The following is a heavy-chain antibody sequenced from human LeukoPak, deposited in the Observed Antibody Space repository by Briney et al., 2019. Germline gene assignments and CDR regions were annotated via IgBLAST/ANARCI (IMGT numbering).Heavy chain of an antibody. Sequence: GGSLRLSCAASGFPFSDYWMTWVRQAPGKGLEWVASIKKDGSEKNSVDSVKGRFTISRDNAKNSLYLQTNSLRAEDTAVYYCARAGRHSLGYYWLYWGQGSLVTVSS. D-gene: IGHD3-22*01. CDR1: GFPFSDYW. V-gene: IGHV3-7*01. CDR3: ARAGRHSLGYYWLY. J-gene: IGHJ4*02. CDR2: IKKDGSEK.